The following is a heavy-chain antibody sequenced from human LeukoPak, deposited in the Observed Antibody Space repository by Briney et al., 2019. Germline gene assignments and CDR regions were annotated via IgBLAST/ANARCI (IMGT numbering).Heavy chain of an antibody. D-gene: IGHD3-3*01. V-gene: IGHV4-39*01. CDR2: IYYSGST. CDR3: ARQGFYDFHFDT. CDR1: GGSISSSSYY. Sequence: SETLSLTCTVSGGSISSSSYYWGWIRQPPGKGLEWIGSIYYSGSTYYNPSLKSRITISADTSKKQFSLKLRSVTAADTAVYYCARQGFYDFHFDTWGQGTLVTVSS. J-gene: IGHJ4*02.